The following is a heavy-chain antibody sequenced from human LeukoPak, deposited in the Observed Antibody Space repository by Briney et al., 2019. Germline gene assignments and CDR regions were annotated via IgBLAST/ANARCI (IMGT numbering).Heavy chain of an antibody. CDR1: GYTFTAYY. V-gene: IGHV1-2*02. CDR2: INPNTGGT. Sequence: ASVKVSCKASGYTFTAYYMHWVRQAPGQGLEWMGWINPNTGGTDYAQRFQGRVTMTRDTSISTAYMELSWLRSDDTAVYFCARDRPPDYWGQGTLVTVSS. J-gene: IGHJ4*02. CDR3: ARDRPPDY.